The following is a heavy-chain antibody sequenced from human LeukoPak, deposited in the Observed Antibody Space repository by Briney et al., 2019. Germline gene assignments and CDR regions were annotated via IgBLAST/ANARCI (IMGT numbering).Heavy chain of an antibody. CDR2: MNPNSGNT. CDR3: ARVHSSGQD. D-gene: IGHD3-22*01. J-gene: IGHJ4*02. Sequence: ASVKVSCKASGYTFSTYDINWVRQAPGQGLEWMGWMNPNSGNTGYAQKFRGRVTMTRDTSITTAYLELSSLTSEDTAVYYCARVHSSGQDWGQGTLVTASS. V-gene: IGHV1-8*01. CDR1: GYTFSTYD.